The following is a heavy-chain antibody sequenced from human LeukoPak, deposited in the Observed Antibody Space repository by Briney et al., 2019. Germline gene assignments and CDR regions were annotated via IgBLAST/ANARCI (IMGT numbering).Heavy chain of an antibody. CDR2: ISAYNGNT. J-gene: IGHJ4*02. D-gene: IGHD2-2*01. CDR3: ARVSVVANSADYLDY. V-gene: IGHV1-18*01. Sequence: ASVKVSCKASGYTFTSYGISWVRQAPGQGLEWMGWISAYNGNTNYAQRLQGRVTMTTDTSTSTAYMELRSLRVEDTAVYYCARVSVVANSADYLDYWGQGTLVTVSS. CDR1: GYTFTSYG.